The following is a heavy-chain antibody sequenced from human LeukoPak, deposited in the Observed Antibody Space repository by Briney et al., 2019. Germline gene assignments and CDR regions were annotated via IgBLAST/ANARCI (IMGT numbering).Heavy chain of an antibody. J-gene: IGHJ4*02. V-gene: IGHV3-48*03. Sequence: GGSLRLSCAASGFTFNNYEMNWVRQAPGKGLEWVSYISTSGSTIYYADSVKGRFTISRDNAKNSLYLQMNSLRAEDTAVYYCARVYQRITMLVVVPSPKYFDYWGRGALVTVSS. CDR3: ARVYQRITMLVVVPSPKYFDY. CDR2: ISTSGSTI. D-gene: IGHD3-22*01. CDR1: GFTFNNYE.